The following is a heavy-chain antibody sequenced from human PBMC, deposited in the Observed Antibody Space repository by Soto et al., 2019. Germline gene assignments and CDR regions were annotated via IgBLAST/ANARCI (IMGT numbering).Heavy chain of an antibody. CDR1: GGSISSYY. D-gene: IGHD1-26*01. CDR2: IYYSGST. CDR3: GRVGGSYYSDNWFDP. Sequence: SETLSLTCTVSGGSISSYYWSWIRQPPGKGLEWIGYIYYSGSTNYNPSLKSRVTISVDTSKNQFSLKLSSVTAADTAVYYCGRVGGSYYSDNWFDPWGQGTLVTVSS. J-gene: IGHJ5*02. V-gene: IGHV4-59*01.